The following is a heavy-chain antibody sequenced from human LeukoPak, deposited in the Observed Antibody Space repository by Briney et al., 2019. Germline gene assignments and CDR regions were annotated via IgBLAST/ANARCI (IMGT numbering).Heavy chain of an antibody. Sequence: GRSLRLSCAASGFTFSSYAMSWVRQAPGKGLEWVSAISGSGGSTYYADSVKGRFTISRDNSKNTLYLQMNSLRAEDTAVYYCAKDSLVATIPWGGYYFDYWGQGTLVTVSS. D-gene: IGHD5-12*01. CDR1: GFTFSSYA. CDR2: ISGSGGST. CDR3: AKDSLVATIPWGGYYFDY. J-gene: IGHJ4*02. V-gene: IGHV3-23*01.